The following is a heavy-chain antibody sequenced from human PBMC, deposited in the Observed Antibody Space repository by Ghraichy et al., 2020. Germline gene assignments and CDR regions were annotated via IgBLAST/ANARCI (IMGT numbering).Heavy chain of an antibody. J-gene: IGHJ6*02. CDR1: GFTFRTST. D-gene: IGHD6-13*01. V-gene: IGHV3-30*04. CDR3: ARDRPTAAPASYDYGLDV. CDR2: VSHDGGRK. Sequence: GGSLRLSCAASGFTFRTSTFHWVRQTPGKGLEWVALVSHDGGRKFYADSVEGRFTISRDNSRRTVTLLMDSLRIEDTAVYFCARDRPTAAPASYDYGLDVWGRGTTVTVSS.